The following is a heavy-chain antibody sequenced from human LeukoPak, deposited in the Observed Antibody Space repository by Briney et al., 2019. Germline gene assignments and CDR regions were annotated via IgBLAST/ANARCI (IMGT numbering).Heavy chain of an antibody. CDR2: IYSGGST. CDR3: ATCSGGSCYHDY. V-gene: IGHV3-66*01. D-gene: IGHD2-15*01. J-gene: IGHJ4*02. CDR1: GFTVSSNY. Sequence: GGSLRLSCAASGFTVSSNYMSWVRQAPGKGLEWVSVIYSGGSTYYADSVKGRFTISRDNSKNTLYLQMNSLRAEDTAVYYCATCSGGSCYHDYWGQGTLVTVSS.